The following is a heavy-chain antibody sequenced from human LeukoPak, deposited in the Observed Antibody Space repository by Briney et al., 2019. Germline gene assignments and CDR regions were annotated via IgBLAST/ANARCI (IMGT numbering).Heavy chain of an antibody. Sequence: PSETLSLTCTVQGGSLSGAYWTWIRQPPGKGLEWIGEINHTGSTNYNPSFKSRVTMSADTPKNHLSLNLTSVTAADTAVYYCARGPVRLARPYDYWGQGTLVTVSS. CDR2: INHTGST. V-gene: IGHV4-34*01. D-gene: IGHD3-9*01. CDR3: ARGPVRLARPYDY. CDR1: GGSLSGAY. J-gene: IGHJ4*02.